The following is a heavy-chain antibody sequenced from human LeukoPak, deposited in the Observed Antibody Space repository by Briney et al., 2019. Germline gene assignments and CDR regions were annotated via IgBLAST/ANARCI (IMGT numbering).Heavy chain of an antibody. J-gene: IGHJ4*02. CDR2: SDPEDGET. D-gene: IGHD6-13*01. CDR1: GDTVTELS. CDR3: ATDYGSSWQNY. Sequence: ASEKVSCKVSGDTVTELSMHGVRQATGKWLEWMGGSDPEDGETIYAQKFQGRVTMTEDTSTDTAYMELSSLRSEDTAVYYCATDYGSSWQNYWGQGTLVTVSS. V-gene: IGHV1-24*01.